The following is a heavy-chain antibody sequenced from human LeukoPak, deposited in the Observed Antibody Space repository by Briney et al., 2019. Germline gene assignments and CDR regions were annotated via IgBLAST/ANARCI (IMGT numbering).Heavy chain of an antibody. V-gene: IGHV1-69*13. D-gene: IGHD2-2*01. CDR1: GGTFSSYA. J-gene: IGHJ6*03. CDR2: IIPIFGTA. CDR3: ARVSGYCSSTSCYGYYYYYYMDV. Sequence: EASVKVSCKASGGTFSSYAISWVRQAPGQGLEWMGGIIPIFGTANYAQKFQGRVTITADESTSTAYMELSSLRSEDTAVYYCARVSGYCSSTSCYGYYYYYYMDVWGKGTTVTVSS.